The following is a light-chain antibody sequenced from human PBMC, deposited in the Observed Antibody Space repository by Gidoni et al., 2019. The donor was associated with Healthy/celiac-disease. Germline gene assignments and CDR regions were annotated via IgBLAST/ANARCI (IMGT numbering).Light chain of an antibody. CDR1: QSVSSY. CDR3: QQRSNWPPFDT. Sequence: SLSPGERATLSCRASQSVSSYLAWYQQKHGQAPRLLIYDASNRATGIPARFSGSGSGTDFTLTISSLEPEDFAVYYCQQRSNWPPFDTFXQXTKLEIK. CDR2: DAS. J-gene: IGKJ2*01. V-gene: IGKV3-11*01.